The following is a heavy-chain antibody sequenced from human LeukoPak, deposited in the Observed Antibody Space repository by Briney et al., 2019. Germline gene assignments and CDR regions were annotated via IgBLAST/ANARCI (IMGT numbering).Heavy chain of an antibody. Sequence: PGGSLRLSGAASGFTFSSYEMNWVRQAPGKGLEGVSYISSSGSTIYYADSVKGRFTISRDNAKNSLYLQMNSLRAEDTAVYYCAREAVAGFGYWGQGTLVTVSS. CDR3: AREAVAGFGY. D-gene: IGHD6-19*01. V-gene: IGHV3-48*03. CDR1: GFTFSSYE. J-gene: IGHJ4*02. CDR2: ISSSGSTI.